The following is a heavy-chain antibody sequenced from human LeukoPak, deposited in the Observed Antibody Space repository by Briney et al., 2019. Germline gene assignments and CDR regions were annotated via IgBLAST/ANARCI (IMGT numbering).Heavy chain of an antibody. Sequence: ASVKVSCKASGYTFTGYYLHWVRQAPGQGLEWMGCVNPNSGDTNYAQKFRGSVTMTRDTSISTVYMELSRLRSDDTAVYYCARASGSYWWFDSWGQGTLVTVSS. J-gene: IGHJ5*01. CDR3: ARASGSYWWFDS. CDR2: VNPNSGDT. CDR1: GYTFTGYY. D-gene: IGHD1-26*01. V-gene: IGHV1-2*02.